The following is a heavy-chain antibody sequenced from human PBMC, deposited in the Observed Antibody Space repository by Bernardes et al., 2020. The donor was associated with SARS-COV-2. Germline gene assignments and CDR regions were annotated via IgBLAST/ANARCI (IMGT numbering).Heavy chain of an antibody. J-gene: IGHJ6*02. CDR2: IYTSGST. D-gene: IGHD3-10*01. Sequence: SETLSLTCTVSGGSISSGSYYWSWIRQPAGKGLEWIGRIYTSGSTNYNPSLKSRVTISVDTSKNQFSLKLSSVTAADTTMYYSAREVLWFGGQSGYYYGMDVWSQGTTVTVSS. CDR3: AREVLWFGGQSGYYYGMDV. V-gene: IGHV4-61*02. CDR1: GGSISSGSYY.